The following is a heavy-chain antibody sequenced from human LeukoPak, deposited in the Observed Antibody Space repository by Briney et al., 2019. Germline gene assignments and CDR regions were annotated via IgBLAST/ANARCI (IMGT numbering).Heavy chain of an antibody. V-gene: IGHV1-2*02. Sequence: ASVKVSCKASGYTFTGYYMHCVRQAPGQGLEWIRWNQHSSGGTNYAQKFQGTVTMTRDTSISTAYMELSRLRSDDTAVYYCAGGRDRSFDYWGQGTLVTVSS. D-gene: IGHD3-22*01. CDR3: AGGRDRSFDY. CDR1: GYTFTGYY. CDR2: NQHSSGGT. J-gene: IGHJ4*02.